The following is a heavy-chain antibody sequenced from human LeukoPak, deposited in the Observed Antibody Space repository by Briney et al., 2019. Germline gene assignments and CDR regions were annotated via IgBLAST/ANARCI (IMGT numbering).Heavy chain of an antibody. V-gene: IGHV1-69*06. CDR3: ARVNSVGGSYPHFDY. J-gene: IGHJ4*02. CDR1: GYTFTGYY. Sequence: SVKVSCKASGYTFTGYYMHWVRQAPGQGLGWMGGIIPIFGTANYAQKFQGRVTITADKSTSTAYMELSSLRSEDTAVYYCARVNSVGGSYPHFDYWGQGTLVTVSS. CDR2: IIPIFGTA. D-gene: IGHD1-26*01.